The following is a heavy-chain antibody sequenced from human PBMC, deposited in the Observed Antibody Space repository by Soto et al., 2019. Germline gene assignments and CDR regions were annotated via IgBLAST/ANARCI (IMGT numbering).Heavy chain of an antibody. CDR2: IYPGDSDT. D-gene: IGHD6-19*01. V-gene: IGHV5-51*01. CDR3: ARLTSSGIAVAGTGEWFDP. CDR1: GYSFTSYW. J-gene: IGHJ5*02. Sequence: PGESLKISCKGSGYSFTSYWIGWVRQMPGKGLEWMGIIYPGDSDTRYSPSFQGQVTISADKSISTAYLQWSSLKASDTAMYYCARLTSSGIAVAGTGEWFDPWGQGTLVTGSS.